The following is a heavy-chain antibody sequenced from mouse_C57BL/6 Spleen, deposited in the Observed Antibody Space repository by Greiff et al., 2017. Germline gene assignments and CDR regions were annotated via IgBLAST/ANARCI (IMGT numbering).Heavy chain of an antibody. CDR3: TRAADGYYDYYAMDY. CDR1: GYTFTDYE. Sequence: QVQLQQSGAELVRPGASVTLSCKASGYTFTDYEMHWVKQTPVHGLEWIGAIDPETGGTAYNQKFKGKAILTADKSSSTAYMELRSLTSEDSAVYYCTRAADGYYDYYAMDYWGQGTSVTVSS. J-gene: IGHJ4*01. V-gene: IGHV1-15*01. CDR2: IDPETGGT. D-gene: IGHD2-3*01.